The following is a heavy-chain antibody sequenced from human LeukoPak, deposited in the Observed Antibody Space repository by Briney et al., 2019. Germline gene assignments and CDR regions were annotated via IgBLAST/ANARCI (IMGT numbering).Heavy chain of an antibody. CDR1: GYTFTSYW. CDR2: IYPGDSDT. V-gene: IGHV5-51*01. J-gene: IGHJ4*02. CDR3: ARHGACSGGSCLFDY. Sequence: GESLKISCKGSGYTFTSYWIGLVRQMPGKGLEWMGIIYPGDSDTRYSPSFQGQVTISADKSISTAYLQWSSLKGSDTAMYYCARHGACSGGSCLFDYWGQGTLVTVSS. D-gene: IGHD2-15*01.